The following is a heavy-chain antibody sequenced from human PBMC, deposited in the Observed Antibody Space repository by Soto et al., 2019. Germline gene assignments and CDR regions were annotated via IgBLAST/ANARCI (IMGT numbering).Heavy chain of an antibody. CDR3: ARGEGSYLAYYYGMDV. D-gene: IGHD1-26*01. J-gene: IGHJ6*02. V-gene: IGHV1-69*13. Sequence: SVKVSCKASGGTFSSYAISWVRQAPGQGLEWMGGIIPILGTANYAQKFQGRVTITADESTSTAYMELSSLGSEDTAVYYCARGEGSYLAYYYGMDVWGQGTTVTVSS. CDR2: IIPILGTA. CDR1: GGTFSSYA.